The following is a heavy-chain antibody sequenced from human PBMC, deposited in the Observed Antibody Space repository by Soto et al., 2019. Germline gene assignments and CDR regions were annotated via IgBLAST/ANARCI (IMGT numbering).Heavy chain of an antibody. V-gene: IGHV4-59*08. Sequence: QVQLQESGPGLVKPSETLSLTCTVSGGSISSYYWSWIRQPPGKGLEWIGYIYYSGSTNYNPSLKSRVTISVDTSKNQFSLKLSSVTAADTAVYYCARQDGDYVFDYWGQGTLVTVSS. CDR2: IYYSGST. CDR3: ARQDGDYVFDY. J-gene: IGHJ4*02. CDR1: GGSISSYY. D-gene: IGHD4-17*01.